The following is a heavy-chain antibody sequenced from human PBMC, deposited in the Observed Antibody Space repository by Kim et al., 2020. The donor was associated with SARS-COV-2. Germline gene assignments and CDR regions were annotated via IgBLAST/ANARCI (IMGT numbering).Heavy chain of an antibody. J-gene: IGHJ3*02. V-gene: IGHV5-51*01. CDR2: IYPGDSDT. CDR1: GYSFTSYW. D-gene: IGHD6-13*01. CDR3: ARTAYSSSHDAFDI. Sequence: GESLKISCKASGYSFTSYWIGWVRQMPGKGLEWMGIIYPGDSDTRYSPSFQGQVTISADKSISTAYLQCSSLKASDTAMYYCARTAYSSSHDAFDIWGQGTMVTVSS.